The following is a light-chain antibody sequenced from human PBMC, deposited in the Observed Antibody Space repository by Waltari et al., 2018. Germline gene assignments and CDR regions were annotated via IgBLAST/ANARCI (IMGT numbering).Light chain of an antibody. CDR3: QSADSRGTHVV. CDR1: ALPNQY. J-gene: IGLJ2*01. CDR2: KDS. V-gene: IGLV3-25*03. Sequence: SYELTQSPSVSVSPGQTARITCSGDALPNQYAYWYQQKPGPAPVVVIYKDSQRPSGIPERFSGSSSGTTVSLTISGVQAEDEADYYCQSADSRGTHVVFGGGTKLTVL.